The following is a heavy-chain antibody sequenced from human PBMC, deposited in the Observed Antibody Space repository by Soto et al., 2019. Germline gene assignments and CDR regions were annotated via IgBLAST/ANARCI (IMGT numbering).Heavy chain of an antibody. CDR2: ISGSGGST. V-gene: IGHV3-23*01. CDR3: AREYQLLYSPRNPEGMDV. J-gene: IGHJ6*02. CDR1: GFTFISYA. Sequence: EVQLLESGGGLVQPGGSLRLSCAASGFTFISYAMSWVRQAPGKGLEWVSAISGSGGSTYYADSVKGRFTISRDNSQIPLYLPLSSLRAEDTAVYYCAREYQLLYSPRNPEGMDVWGQGPTVTVSS. D-gene: IGHD2-2*02.